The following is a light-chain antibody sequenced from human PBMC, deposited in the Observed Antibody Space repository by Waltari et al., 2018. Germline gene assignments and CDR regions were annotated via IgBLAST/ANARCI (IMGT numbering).Light chain of an antibody. V-gene: IGLV2-14*03. J-gene: IGLJ1*01. CDR3: SSYSSRDTLV. Sequence: QSALPQPASVSGSPGQSITIPCSGTSSDIGGFEYVAWYQQHPDKIPRPVIYDVNDRPSGGSNRFSGSKSGNTASLTISGLQAEDEADYYCSSYSSRDTLVFGGGTKVSVL. CDR2: DVN. CDR1: SSDIGGFEY.